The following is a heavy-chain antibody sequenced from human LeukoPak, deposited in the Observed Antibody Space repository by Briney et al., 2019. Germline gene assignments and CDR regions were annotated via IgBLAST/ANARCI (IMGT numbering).Heavy chain of an antibody. CDR2: INHSGST. Sequence: SETLSLTCAVYGGSFSGYYWSWIRQPPGKGPEWIGEINHSGSTNYNPSLKSRVTTSVDTSKNQFSLKLSSVTAADTAVYYCARGQGYDFWSGCNWFDPWGQGILVTVSS. J-gene: IGHJ5*02. V-gene: IGHV4-34*01. CDR1: GGSFSGYY. D-gene: IGHD3-3*01. CDR3: ARGQGYDFWSGCNWFDP.